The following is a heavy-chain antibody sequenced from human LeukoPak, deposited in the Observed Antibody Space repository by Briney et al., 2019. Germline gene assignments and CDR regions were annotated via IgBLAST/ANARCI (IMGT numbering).Heavy chain of an antibody. V-gene: IGHV4-39*01. CDR1: GGSISSSSYY. D-gene: IGHD2-15*01. J-gene: IGHJ5*02. CDR3: ARVIRGYCSGGSCYSRGQWFDP. CDR2: IYYSGST. Sequence: PSETLSLTCTVSGGSISSSSYYWGWIRQPPGKGPEWIGSIYYSGSTYYNPSLKSRVTISVDTSKNQFSLKLSSVTAADTAVYYCARVIRGYCSGGSCYSRGQWFDPWGQGTLVTVSS.